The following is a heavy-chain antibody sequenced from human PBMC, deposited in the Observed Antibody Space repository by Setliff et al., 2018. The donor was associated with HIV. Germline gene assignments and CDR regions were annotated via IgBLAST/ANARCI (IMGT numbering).Heavy chain of an antibody. D-gene: IGHD5-18*01. CDR1: GGSIRSSSFY. J-gene: IGHJ4*02. CDR2: IYYSGST. V-gene: IGHV4-39*01. Sequence: SETLSLTCTVSGGSIRSSSFYWGWIRQHPGKGLEWIGSIYYSGSTYYNSSLKSRVTISVDTSKNQFSLKLSSVTATDTAVYYCARHAIVDTAGRGFDYWGQGTLVTVSS. CDR3: ARHAIVDTAGRGFDY.